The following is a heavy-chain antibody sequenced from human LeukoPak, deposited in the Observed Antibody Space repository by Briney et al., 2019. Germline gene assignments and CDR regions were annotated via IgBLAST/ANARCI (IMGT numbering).Heavy chain of an antibody. D-gene: IGHD4-17*01. CDR2: INHSGST. J-gene: IGHJ3*02. Sequence: SETLSLTCTVSGGSISNSYWSWIRQPPGKGLEWIGEINHSGSTNYNPSLKSRVTISVDTSKNQFSLKLSSVTAADTAVYYCAVTTTLENAFDIWGQGTMVTVSS. CDR3: AVTTTLENAFDI. CDR1: GGSISNSY. V-gene: IGHV4-34*01.